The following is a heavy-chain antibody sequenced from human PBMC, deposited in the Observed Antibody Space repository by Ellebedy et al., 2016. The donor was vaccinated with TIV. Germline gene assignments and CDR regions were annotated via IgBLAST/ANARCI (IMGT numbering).Heavy chain of an antibody. J-gene: IGHJ6*02. CDR3: AKLGFDILTGSGGMDV. D-gene: IGHD3-9*01. CDR2: ISGSGGST. Sequence: GGSLRLSCAASGFTFSSYVMSWVRQAPGKGLEWVSGISGSGGSTYYADSVKGRFTMSRDNSKNTLYLQMNSLRAEDTALYYCAKLGFDILTGSGGMDVWGQGTTVTVSS. CDR1: GFTFSSYV. V-gene: IGHV3-23*01.